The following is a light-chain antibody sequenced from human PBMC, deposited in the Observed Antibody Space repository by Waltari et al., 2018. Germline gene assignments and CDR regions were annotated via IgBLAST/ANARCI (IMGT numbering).Light chain of an antibody. Sequence: EIVMTQSPATLSVSPGESATLSCRASQSLRNNLARCQQKPGQAPRLLIHSTSIWAPGIPTRFNGSGSGTEFTLTISSLQSEDAAVYYCQQYYSNPWTFGQGTKVEIK. J-gene: IGKJ1*01. CDR1: QSLRNN. CDR2: STS. V-gene: IGKV3-15*01. CDR3: QQYYSNPWT.